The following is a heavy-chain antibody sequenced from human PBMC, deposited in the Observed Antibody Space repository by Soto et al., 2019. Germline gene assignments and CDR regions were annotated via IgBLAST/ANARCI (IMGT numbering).Heavy chain of an antibody. CDR3: ASYSSSWYGTQYYYYYGMDV. Sequence: ASVKVSCKASGGTFSSYAISWVRQAPGQGLEWMGGIIPIFGTANYAQKFQGRVTITADESTSTAYMELSSLRSEDTAVYYCASYSSSWYGTQYYYYYGMDVWGQGTTVTVSS. D-gene: IGHD6-13*01. V-gene: IGHV1-69*13. CDR1: GGTFSSYA. CDR2: IIPIFGTA. J-gene: IGHJ6*02.